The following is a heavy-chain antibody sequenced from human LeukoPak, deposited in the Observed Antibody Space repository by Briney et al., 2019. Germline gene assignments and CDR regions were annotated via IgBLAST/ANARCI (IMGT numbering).Heavy chain of an antibody. Sequence: PGRSLRLSCSASGFSFDDYAMYVGRQAPGKGLELVSVISWKSGSIGYADSVKGRFTISRDNSKNTLYLQMNSLRAEDTAVYYCARDGQTHPHYYYYYMDVWGKGTTVTVSS. J-gene: IGHJ6*03. CDR1: GFSFDDYA. V-gene: IGHV3-9*01. CDR2: ISWKSGSI. CDR3: ARDGQTHPHYYYYYMDV.